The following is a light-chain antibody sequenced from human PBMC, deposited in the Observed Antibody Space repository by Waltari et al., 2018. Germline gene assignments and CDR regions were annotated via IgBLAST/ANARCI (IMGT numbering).Light chain of an antibody. V-gene: IGKV3-11*01. CDR1: QSVNRA. CDR3: QLRSNWRIT. Sequence: EIVLTPSPATLSLSPGERVTLPCRASQSVNRALAWYQQKPGQAPRLLIYDASNRATGIPARFSGSGSGTDFTLTISSLEAEDFGVYYCQLRSNWRITFGQGTRLEIK. CDR2: DAS. J-gene: IGKJ5*01.